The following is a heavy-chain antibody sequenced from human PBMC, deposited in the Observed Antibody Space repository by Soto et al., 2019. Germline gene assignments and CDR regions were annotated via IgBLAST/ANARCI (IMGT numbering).Heavy chain of an antibody. CDR3: AKSAGWNIVVVPAAPS. D-gene: IGHD2-2*01. V-gene: IGHV3-23*01. CDR1: GFTFSTYA. J-gene: IGHJ5*02. CDR2: ISGSGGST. Sequence: PGGSLRLSCAASGFTFSTYAMSWVRQAPGKGLEWVSAISGSGGSTYYADSVKGRFTISRDNSKNTLYLQMNSLRAEDTAVHYCAKSAGWNIVVVPAAPSWGQGTLVTVSS.